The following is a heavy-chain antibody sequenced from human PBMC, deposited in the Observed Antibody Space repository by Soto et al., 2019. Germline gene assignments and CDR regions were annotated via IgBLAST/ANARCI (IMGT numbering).Heavy chain of an antibody. CDR1: GFTVSSNY. J-gene: IGHJ4*02. CDR3: ARFSSSWQYYFDY. Sequence: PGGSLTLSCAASGFTVSSNYTSWVRQAPGRGLEWLSIFYSGGTTPYSDSVRARFTISRDNSKNTLYLQMNSLRAEDTAVYYCARFSSSWQYYFDYWGQGTLVTVSS. D-gene: IGHD6-13*01. CDR2: FYSGGTT. V-gene: IGHV3-53*01.